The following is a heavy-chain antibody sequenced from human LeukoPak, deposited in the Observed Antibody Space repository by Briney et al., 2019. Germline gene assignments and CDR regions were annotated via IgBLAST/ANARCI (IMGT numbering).Heavy chain of an antibody. Sequence: SETLSLTCTVSGGSISSYYWSWIRQPPGKGLEWIGYIYYSGSTNYNPSLKSRVTISVDTSKNQFSLKLSSVTAADTAVYYCARELAAAGTPNNWFDPWGQGTLVTVSP. CDR3: ARELAAAGTPNNWFDP. CDR1: GGSISSYY. J-gene: IGHJ5*02. V-gene: IGHV4-59*01. CDR2: IYYSGST. D-gene: IGHD6-13*01.